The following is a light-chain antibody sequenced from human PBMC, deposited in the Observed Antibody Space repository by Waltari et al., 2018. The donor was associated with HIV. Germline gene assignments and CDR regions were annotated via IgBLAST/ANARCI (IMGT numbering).Light chain of an antibody. Sequence: QSALTQPASVSGSPGQSITISCTGTSSDVGAYNFVSWYQHHPGNPPKLMIYDVSNRPSGVSNRFSGSKSANTASLTISGLQAEDEADYYCTSYTNSNTLVFGGGTRLTVL. V-gene: IGLV2-14*03. CDR3: TSYTNSNTLV. J-gene: IGLJ3*02. CDR2: DVS. CDR1: SSDVGAYNF.